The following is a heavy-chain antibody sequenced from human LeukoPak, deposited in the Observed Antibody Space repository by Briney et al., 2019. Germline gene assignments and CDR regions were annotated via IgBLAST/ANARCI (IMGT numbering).Heavy chain of an antibody. CDR3: ATKQWLAPPPDS. CDR2: INTDGAVT. CDR1: GFPFSKYW. D-gene: IGHD6-19*01. J-gene: IGHJ4*02. Sequence: GGSLRLSCSASGFPFSKYWMLLVRLAPGKGTEFVSRINTDGAVTTFADSVKGRFTVSRDNADNTMFLQMNSVRDEDTAVYYCATKQWLAPPPDSWGQGTPVTVSS. V-gene: IGHV3-74*01.